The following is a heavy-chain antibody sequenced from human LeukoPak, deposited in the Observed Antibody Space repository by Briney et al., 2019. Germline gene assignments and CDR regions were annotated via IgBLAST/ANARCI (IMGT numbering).Heavy chain of an antibody. CDR2: IRHDGSNR. D-gene: IGHD6-13*01. Sequence: PGGSLRLSCAASGFTFSSYGMHWVRQAPGKGLEWVAFIRHDGSNRYYADSVKGRFTISRDNSKNTLYLQMNSLRAGDTAVYYCARAASSSWYTHFDYWGQGTLVTVSS. V-gene: IGHV3-30*02. J-gene: IGHJ4*02. CDR1: GFTFSSYG. CDR3: ARAASSSWYTHFDY.